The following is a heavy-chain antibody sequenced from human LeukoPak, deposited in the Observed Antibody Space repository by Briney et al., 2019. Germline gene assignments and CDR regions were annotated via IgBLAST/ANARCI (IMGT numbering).Heavy chain of an antibody. V-gene: IGHV4-34*08. CDR3: AVPSLALDY. CDR1: GFTFSDYY. Sequence: GSLRLSCAASGFTFSDYYMSWIRQPPGKGLEWIGEINHSGSTNYNPSLKSRVTISVDTSKNQFSLKLSSVTAADTAVYYCAVPSLALDYWGQGTLVTVSS. J-gene: IGHJ4*02. D-gene: IGHD1-1*01. CDR2: INHSGST.